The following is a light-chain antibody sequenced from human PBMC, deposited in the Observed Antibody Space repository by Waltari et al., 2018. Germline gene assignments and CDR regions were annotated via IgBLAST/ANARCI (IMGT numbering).Light chain of an antibody. CDR1: TSDVGSYTL. CDR2: AVS. Sequence: QSALTQPASVSGSPGQSITISCTGTTSDVGSYTLVSWYQHHPGKAPKRLIFAVSERPSGVSDRFSGSKSVNTASLTISGLQAEDEADYHCCSYAGNSIYVFGTGTRVTVL. V-gene: IGLV2-23*02. J-gene: IGLJ1*01. CDR3: CSYAGNSIYV.